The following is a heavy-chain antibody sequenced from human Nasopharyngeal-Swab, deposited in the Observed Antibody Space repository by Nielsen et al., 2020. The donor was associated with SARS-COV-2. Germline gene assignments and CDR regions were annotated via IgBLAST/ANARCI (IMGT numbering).Heavy chain of an antibody. CDR1: GFTLSSYA. CDR3: ARDMYSGYDSSYYYYGMDV. CDR2: FSGRESAT. D-gene: IGHD5-12*01. V-gene: IGHV3-23*01. Sequence: GESLKISCAASGFTLSSYAMSWVRQAPGKGLEWVSAFSGRESATYYADSVKGRFTISRDNAKNSLYLQMNSLRAEDTAVYYCARDMYSGYDSSYYYYGMDVWGQGTTVTVSS. J-gene: IGHJ6*02.